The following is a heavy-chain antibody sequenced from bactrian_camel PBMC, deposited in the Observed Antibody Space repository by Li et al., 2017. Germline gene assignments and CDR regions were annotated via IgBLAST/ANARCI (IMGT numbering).Heavy chain of an antibody. CDR1: GFTFSSYA. Sequence: HVQLVESGGGLVQPGGSVRPSCAASGFTFSSYAMTWVRQVPGKGLEWVSAISSNDWTYYADSVKGRFTTSRDNAKNTLTLQMNSLKPEDTAMYYCAAILWTTNWDLGQDRDYFYWGQGTQVTVS. CDR2: ISSNDWT. CDR3: AAILWTTNWDLGQDRDYFY. J-gene: IGHJ4*01. D-gene: IGHD5*01. V-gene: IGHV3S9*01.